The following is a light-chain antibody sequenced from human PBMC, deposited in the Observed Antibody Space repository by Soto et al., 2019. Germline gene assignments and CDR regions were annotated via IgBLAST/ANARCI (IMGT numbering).Light chain of an antibody. CDR3: LQDYNYPRT. CDR1: QDIRSD. J-gene: IGKJ1*01. V-gene: IGKV1-6*02. Sequence: AIQMTQSPSSLSAFVGDAVIITCRASQDIRSDLAWYQQKPGKAPKLLMYGASALQSGVPSRFSGSGSGSDFPLTISSLQPEDFATYDCLQDYNYPRTFGQGTKVEIK. CDR2: GAS.